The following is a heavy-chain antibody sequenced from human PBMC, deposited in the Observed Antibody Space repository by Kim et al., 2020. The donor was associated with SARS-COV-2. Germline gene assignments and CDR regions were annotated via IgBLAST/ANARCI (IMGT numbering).Heavy chain of an antibody. V-gene: IGHV3-33*01. CDR1: RFTFSTYG. CDR3: ARWGLTTGGLGAFDI. Sequence: GGSLRLSCAASRFTFSTYGMHWVRQAPGKGLEWVAVIYYDASNKYYTDSVKGRFTISRDNSKNTLYLQMNSLRAEDTAVYYCARWGLTTGGLGAFDIWGQGTMVTVSS. D-gene: IGHD4-17*01. CDR2: IYYDASNK. J-gene: IGHJ3*02.